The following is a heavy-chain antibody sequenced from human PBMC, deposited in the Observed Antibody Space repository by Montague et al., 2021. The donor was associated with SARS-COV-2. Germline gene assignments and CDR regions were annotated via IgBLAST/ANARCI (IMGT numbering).Heavy chain of an antibody. Sequence: SETLSLTCTVSGGSISSSSYYWGWIRQPPGKGLEWIGSIYYSGSTYYNPSLKSRVTISVDTSKNQFSLKLSSVTAADTAVYYCARSPLLWLGTGLGNWFDPWGQGTLVTVSS. J-gene: IGHJ5*02. CDR1: GGSISSSSYY. CDR3: ARSPLLWLGTGLGNWFDP. CDR2: IYYSGST. V-gene: IGHV4-39*01. D-gene: IGHD3-10*01.